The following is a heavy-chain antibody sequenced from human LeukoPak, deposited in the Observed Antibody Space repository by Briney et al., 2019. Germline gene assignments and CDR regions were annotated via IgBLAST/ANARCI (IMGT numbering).Heavy chain of an antibody. CDR1: GGTFSSYA. J-gene: IGHJ5*02. CDR3: AREKASMVRGVIITYWFDP. CDR2: IIPIFGTA. Sequence: GASVKVSCKASGGTFSSYAISWVRQAPGQGLEWMGGIIPIFGTANYAQKFQGRVTITADESTSTAYMELSSLRSEDTAVYYCAREKASMVRGVIITYWFDPWGQGTLVTVSS. V-gene: IGHV1-69*13. D-gene: IGHD3-10*01.